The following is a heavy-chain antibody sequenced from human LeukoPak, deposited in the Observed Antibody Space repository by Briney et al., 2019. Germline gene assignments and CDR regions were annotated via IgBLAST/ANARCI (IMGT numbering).Heavy chain of an antibody. CDR1: GFTFSSYS. CDR2: IGKSSSSI. J-gene: IGHJ4*02. V-gene: IGHV3-48*01. CDR3: ARDYGYGFDY. D-gene: IGHD5-18*01. Sequence: GGSLRLSCAVSGFTFSSYSMNWVRQAPGKGLEWISYIGKSSSSISYADSVKGRFTISTDNAESSLYLQMNSLRAEDTAVYYCARDYGYGFDYWGQGTLVTVSS.